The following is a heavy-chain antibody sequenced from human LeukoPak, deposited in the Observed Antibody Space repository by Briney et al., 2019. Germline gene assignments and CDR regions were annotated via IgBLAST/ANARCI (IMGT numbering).Heavy chain of an antibody. V-gene: IGHV5-51*01. D-gene: IGHD5-24*01. Sequence: GESLKISCKGSGYSFTNYWIAWVRQMPGKGLEWMGIIYPGDSDTRYSPSFQGRVTISADKSISTAYLQWSSLRASDTAMYYCARLSGMSTITAPFDYWGQATLVTVSS. CDR3: ARLSGMSTITAPFDY. CDR1: GYSFTNYW. CDR2: IYPGDSDT. J-gene: IGHJ4*02.